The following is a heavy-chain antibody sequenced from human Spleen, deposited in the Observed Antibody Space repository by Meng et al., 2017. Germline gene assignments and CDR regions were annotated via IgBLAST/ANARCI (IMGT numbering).Heavy chain of an antibody. J-gene: IGHJ4*02. CDR3: ARFTPFDY. CDR2: ISWNSGSI. D-gene: IGHD3-3*01. Sequence: SLKISCAASGFTFDDYAMHWVRQAPGKGLEWVSGISWNSGSIGYADSVKGRFTISRDNAKNSLYLQMNSLRAEDTAMYYCARFTPFDYWGQGT. V-gene: IGHV3-9*01. CDR1: GFTFDDYA.